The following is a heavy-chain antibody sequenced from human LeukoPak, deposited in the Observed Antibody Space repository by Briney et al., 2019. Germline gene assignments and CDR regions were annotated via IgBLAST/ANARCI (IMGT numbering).Heavy chain of an antibody. CDR3: ARDFLGDYGMDV. CDR1: GGSISSGGYS. CDR2: IYHSGST. Sequence: PSETLSLTCAVSGGSISSGGYSWSWIRQPPGKGLEWIGYIYHSGSTYYNPSLKSRVTISVDTSKNQFSLKLSSVTAADTAVYYCARDFLGDYGMDVWGQGTTVTVSS. V-gene: IGHV4-30-2*01. D-gene: IGHD3-16*01. J-gene: IGHJ6*02.